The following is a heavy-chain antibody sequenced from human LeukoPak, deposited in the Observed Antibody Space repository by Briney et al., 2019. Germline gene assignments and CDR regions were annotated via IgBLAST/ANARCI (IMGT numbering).Heavy chain of an antibody. Sequence: GGSLRLSCAASGFTFSSYSMNWVRQAPEKGLEWVSSISSSSYIYYADSVKGRFTISRDNAKNSLYLQMNSLRAEDTAVYYCARDQRPYWGQGTLVTVSS. CDR1: GFTFSSYS. V-gene: IGHV3-21*01. J-gene: IGHJ4*02. CDR3: ARDQRPY. CDR2: ISSSSYI.